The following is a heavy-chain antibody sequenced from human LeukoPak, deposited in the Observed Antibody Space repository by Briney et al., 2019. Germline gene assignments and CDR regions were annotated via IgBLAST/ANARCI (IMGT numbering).Heavy chain of an antibody. D-gene: IGHD2-15*01. CDR1: GYTFTSYG. CDR3: ARSDIVVVVAATPFDY. J-gene: IGHJ4*02. V-gene: IGHV1-18*01. CDR2: ISAYNGNT. Sequence: ASVKVSCKASGYTFTSYGISWVRQAPGQGHERMGWISAYNGNTNYAQKLQGRVTMTTDTSTSTAYMELRSLRSDDTAVYYCARSDIVVVVAATPFDYWGQGTLVTVSS.